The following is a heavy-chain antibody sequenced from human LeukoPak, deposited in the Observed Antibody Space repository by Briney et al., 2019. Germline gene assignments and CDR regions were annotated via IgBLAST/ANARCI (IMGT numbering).Heavy chain of an antibody. CDR2: ILYDGSNK. CDR3: ARIPYGSGTYTYY. D-gene: IGHD3-10*01. J-gene: IGHJ4*02. CDR1: GFTFSTHA. V-gene: IGHV3-30-3*01. Sequence: PGRSLRLSCAASGFTFSTHAMHWVRQAPGKGLEWVALILYDGSNKHYADSVKGRFTISRDNSKNTLYLQMNSLRAEDTAVYYCARIPYGSGTYTYYWGQGTLVTVSS.